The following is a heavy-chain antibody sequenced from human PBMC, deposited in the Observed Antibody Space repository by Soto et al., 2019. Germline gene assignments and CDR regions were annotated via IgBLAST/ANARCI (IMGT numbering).Heavy chain of an antibody. Sequence: SETLSLTCTVSDGSISNFYWSWIRQSPGKGLEWLGYVYSSGNTNYNPSLRSRVSISVDTSKNEFSLRLSSVTAADTAVYFCARSVAVPGAHIDYWGQGTQVTVSS. V-gene: IGHV4-59*01. D-gene: IGHD6-19*01. CDR1: DGSISNFY. CDR3: ARSVAVPGAHIDY. CDR2: VYSSGNT. J-gene: IGHJ4*02.